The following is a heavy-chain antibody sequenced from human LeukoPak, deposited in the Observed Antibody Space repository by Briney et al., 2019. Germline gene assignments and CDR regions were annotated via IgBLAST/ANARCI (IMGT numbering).Heavy chain of an antibody. CDR2: IYYSGST. D-gene: IGHD6-13*01. CDR3: ARGRYSSWYRWFDP. V-gene: IGHV4-59*12. CDR1: GGSISSYY. J-gene: IGHJ5*02. Sequence: ASETLSLTCTVSGGSISSYYWSWIRQPPGKGLEWIGYIYYSGSTNYNPSLKSRVTISLDTSKNQFSLKLSSVTAADTAVYYCARGRYSSWYRWFDPWGQGALVTVSS.